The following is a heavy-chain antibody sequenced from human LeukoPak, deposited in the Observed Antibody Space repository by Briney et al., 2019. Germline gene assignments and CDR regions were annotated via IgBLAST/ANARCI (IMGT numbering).Heavy chain of an antibody. Sequence: SETLSLTCTVSGGSISTYYWSWIRQPPGKGLEWIGYIYYTGSTNYNPSLKSRVTISVDTSKNQFSLKLSSVTAADTAVYYCARDARGLLDYWGQGTLVTVSS. J-gene: IGHJ4*02. CDR3: ARDARGLLDY. CDR1: GGSISTYY. CDR2: IYYTGST. D-gene: IGHD3/OR15-3a*01. V-gene: IGHV4-59*01.